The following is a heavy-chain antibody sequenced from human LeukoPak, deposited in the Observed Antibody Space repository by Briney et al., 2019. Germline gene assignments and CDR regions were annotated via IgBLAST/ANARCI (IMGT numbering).Heavy chain of an antibody. D-gene: IGHD4-23*01. J-gene: IGHJ4*02. CDR1: GGSISSYY. V-gene: IGHV4-59*01. CDR3: ARELDTVGFDY. CDR2: IYYSGST. Sequence: SETLSLTCTVSGGSISSYYWSWIRQPPGKGLEWIGYIYYSGSTNYNPSLKSRATISVDTSKNQFSLKLSSVTAADTAVYYCARELDTVGFDYWGQGTLVTVSS.